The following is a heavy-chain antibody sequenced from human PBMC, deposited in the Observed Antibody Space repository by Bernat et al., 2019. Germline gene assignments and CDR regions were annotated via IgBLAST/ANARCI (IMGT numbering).Heavy chain of an antibody. J-gene: IGHJ5*02. D-gene: IGHD3-3*01. CDR3: VRGVNDFWGGYSRFDP. Sequence: EVQLVESGGGLVKPGRSLRFSCAASGFTFDDYAMHWVRQAPGKGREWVSGISWNSGSIGSADSVKGRFTISSANAKNSLDLQMNSLRAADTALSCCVRGVNDFWGGYSRFDPWGQGTLVSVSS. CDR2: ISWNSGSI. CDR1: GFTFDDYA. V-gene: IGHV3-9*01.